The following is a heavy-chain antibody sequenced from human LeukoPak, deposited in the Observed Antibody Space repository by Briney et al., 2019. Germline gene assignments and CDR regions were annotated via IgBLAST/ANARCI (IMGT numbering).Heavy chain of an antibody. V-gene: IGHV4-59*01. CDR1: GGSINNYY. D-gene: IGHD5-18*01. CDR3: ARGVIQLSTDAFDI. CDR2: IYYSGST. J-gene: IGHJ3*02. Sequence: SGTLSLTCTISGGSINNYYWSWIRQPPGKGLEWIGYIYYSGSTNYNPSLKSRVTISVDTSKNQFSPKLSSVTAADTAVYYCARGVIQLSTDAFDIWGQGTMVTVSS.